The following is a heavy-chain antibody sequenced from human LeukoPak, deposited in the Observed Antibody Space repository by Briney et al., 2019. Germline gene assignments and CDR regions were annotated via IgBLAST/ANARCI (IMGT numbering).Heavy chain of an antibody. J-gene: IGHJ6*03. CDR1: GYTFTSYG. V-gene: IGHV1-18*01. Sequence: ASVKVSCKASGYTFTSYGISWVRQAPGQGLEWMGWISAYNGNTNYAQKFQGRVTMTRDTSISTAYMELSRLRSDDTAVYYCARDEFRQTTYGDYMDVWGKGTTVTVSS. CDR3: ARDEFRQTTYGDYMDV. D-gene: IGHD2/OR15-2a*01. CDR2: ISAYNGNT.